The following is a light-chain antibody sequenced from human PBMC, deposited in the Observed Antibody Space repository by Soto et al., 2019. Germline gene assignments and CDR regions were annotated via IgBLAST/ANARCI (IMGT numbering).Light chain of an antibody. Sequence: DIVLTQSPGTLSLSPGERATLYCRASQSVSSNHLAWYQQKPGQAPRLLIYGGSSRATGIPVRFSGSGSETDFTLTITRLEPEDFAVYYCQQYGGSPITFGQGTRLEIK. CDR2: GGS. V-gene: IGKV3-20*01. CDR1: QSVSSNH. CDR3: QQYGGSPIT. J-gene: IGKJ5*01.